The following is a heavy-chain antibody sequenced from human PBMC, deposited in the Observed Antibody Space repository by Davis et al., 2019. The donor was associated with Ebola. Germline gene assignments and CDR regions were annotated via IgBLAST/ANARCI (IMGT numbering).Heavy chain of an antibody. Sequence: GGSLRLSCEVSGFTFSSYSINWVRQAPGKGLEWVSAIDGGDGTTYYADSVRGRFTISRDNSRKTLYLQMNSLRDDDTAVYYCAKDRRGYNSAADYWGQGTLVTVSS. V-gene: IGHV3-23*01. J-gene: IGHJ4*02. CDR3: AKDRRGYNSAADY. CDR1: GFTFSSYS. CDR2: IDGGDGTT. D-gene: IGHD5-24*01.